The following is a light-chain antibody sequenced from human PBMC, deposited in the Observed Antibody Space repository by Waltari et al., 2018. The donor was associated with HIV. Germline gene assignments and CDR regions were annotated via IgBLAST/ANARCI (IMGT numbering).Light chain of an antibody. V-gene: IGLV3-1*01. J-gene: IGLJ2*01. Sequence: SYELTQPPSVSVSPGQTASITCSGDKLGNKYASWYQQKPGQSPVVVIYQDTKRPSGMPERFSGSNSGNTATLTISGTQAMDEADYYCQAWDSSTGHVVFGGGTKLTVL. CDR2: QDT. CDR3: QAWDSSTGHVV. CDR1: KLGNKY.